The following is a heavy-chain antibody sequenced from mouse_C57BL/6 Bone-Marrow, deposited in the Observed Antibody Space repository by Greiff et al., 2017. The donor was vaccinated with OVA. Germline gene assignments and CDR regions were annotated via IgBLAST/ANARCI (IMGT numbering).Heavy chain of an antibody. CDR3: ARSGYYGLYYFDY. V-gene: IGHV1-52*01. D-gene: IGHD1-1*01. Sequence: VQLQQPGAELVRPGSSVKLSCKASGYTFTSYWMHWVKQRPIQGLEWIGNIDPSDSETHYNQKFKDKATLTVDKSSSTAYMQLSSLTSEDSAVYYCARSGYYGLYYFDYWGQGTTLTVSS. J-gene: IGHJ2*01. CDR1: GYTFTSYW. CDR2: IDPSDSET.